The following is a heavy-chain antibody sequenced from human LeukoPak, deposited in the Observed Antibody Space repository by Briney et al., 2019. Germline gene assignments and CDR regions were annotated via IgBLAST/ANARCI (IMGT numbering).Heavy chain of an antibody. V-gene: IGHV3-23*01. CDR3: AKDALAVAGYYFDY. J-gene: IGHJ4*02. CDR1: GFTFRSYA. CDR2: ISGSGGST. Sequence: SGGSLRLFCAASGFTFRSYAMSWVRHAPGKGLEWLSAISGSGGSTHYADSVKGRFTISRDNSKNTLYLQMNSLRAEDTAVYYCAKDALAVAGYYFDYWGQGTLVTVSS. D-gene: IGHD6-19*01.